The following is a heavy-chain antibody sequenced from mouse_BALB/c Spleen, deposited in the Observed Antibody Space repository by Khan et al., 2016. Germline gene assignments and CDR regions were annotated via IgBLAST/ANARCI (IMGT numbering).Heavy chain of an antibody. Sequence: EVQLLETGGGLVRPGGSRGLSCEGSGFTFSGFWMSWVRQTPGKTLEWIGDINSDGSAINYAPSIKDRFTIFRDNDKSTLYLQMSNVRSEDTATYSCMRYGNYWYFDVWGAGTTVTVSS. J-gene: IGHJ1*01. CDR2: INSDGSAI. CDR1: GFTFSGFW. D-gene: IGHD2-1*01. CDR3: MRYGNYWYFDV. V-gene: IGHV11-2*02.